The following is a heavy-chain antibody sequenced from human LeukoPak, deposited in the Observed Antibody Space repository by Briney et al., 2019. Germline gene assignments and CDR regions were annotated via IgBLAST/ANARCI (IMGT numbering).Heavy chain of an antibody. J-gene: IGHJ6*04. CDR3: ARDRGYSYGRGPAYGMDV. Sequence: GGSLRLSCAASGFTFSSYAVHWVRQAPGKGLEWVAVISYDGSNKYYADSVKGRFTISRDNSKNTLYLQMNSLRAEDTAVYYCARDRGYSYGRGPAYGMDVWGKGTTVTVSS. CDR1: GFTFSSYA. V-gene: IGHV3-30*04. D-gene: IGHD5-18*01. CDR2: ISYDGSNK.